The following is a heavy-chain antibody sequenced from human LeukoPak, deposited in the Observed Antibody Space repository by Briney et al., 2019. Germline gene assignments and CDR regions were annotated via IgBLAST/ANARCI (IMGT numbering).Heavy chain of an antibody. D-gene: IGHD5-12*01. CDR1: SYSIRSDYY. J-gene: IGHJ4*02. V-gene: IGHV4-38-2*01. Sequence: PSETLSLTCVVSSYSIRSDYYWGWIRQPPGKGLEWIGSIYHSGSTYYNPSLKSRVTISVDTSKNQLSLKLSSVTAADTAVYYCARHKSSRGYDYLAAVPYWGQGTLVTVSS. CDR3: ARHKSSRGYDYLAAVPY. CDR2: IYHSGST.